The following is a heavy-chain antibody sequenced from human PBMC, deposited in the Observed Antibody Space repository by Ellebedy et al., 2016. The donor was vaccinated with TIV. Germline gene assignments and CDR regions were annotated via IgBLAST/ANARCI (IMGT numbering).Heavy chain of an antibody. CDR1: GYSFTNYW. V-gene: IGHV5-10-1*01. D-gene: IGHD2-15*01. J-gene: IGHJ4*02. CDR3: ARRSGGSIYFDH. Sequence: KVSCKVSGYSFTNYWITWVRQMPGKSLEWMGRIDPSDSYTNYSPSFQGHVTISVDKSITTAYLQWTSLRASDTAMYYCARRSGGSIYFDHWGQGTLVTVSS. CDR2: IDPSDSYT.